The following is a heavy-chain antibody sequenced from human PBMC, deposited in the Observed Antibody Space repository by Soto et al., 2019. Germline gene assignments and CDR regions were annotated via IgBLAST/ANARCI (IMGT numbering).Heavy chain of an antibody. CDR2: INPSGGST. CDR1: AYTFTVYY. CDR3: ARDGDYDSSGYNY. D-gene: IGHD3-22*01. Sequence: ASVKVSCRASAYTFTVYYMHGVRQAPGQGLEWMGIINPSGGSTSYAQKFQGRVTMTRDTSTSTVYMELSSLRSEDTAVYYCARDGDYDSSGYNYLGQGNLVTVS. J-gene: IGHJ4*02. V-gene: IGHV1-46*01.